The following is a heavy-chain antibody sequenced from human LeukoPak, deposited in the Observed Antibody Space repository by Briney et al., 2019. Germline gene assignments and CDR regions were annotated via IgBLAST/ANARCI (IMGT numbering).Heavy chain of an antibody. CDR2: IYYSGST. CDR1: GASISSGGYY. Sequence: PSETLSLTCTVSGASISSGGYYWSWIRQPPGKGLEWIGYIYYSGSTNYNPSLKSRVTISVDTSKNQFSLKLSSVTAADTAVYYCAAWFGELFDYWGQGTLVTVSS. D-gene: IGHD3-10*01. CDR3: AAWFGELFDY. J-gene: IGHJ4*02. V-gene: IGHV4-61*08.